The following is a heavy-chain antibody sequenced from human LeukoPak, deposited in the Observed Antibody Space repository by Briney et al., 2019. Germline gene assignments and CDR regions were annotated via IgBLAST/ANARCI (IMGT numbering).Heavy chain of an antibody. CDR3: AKGRGGS. CDR2: IHYSGNF. J-gene: IGHJ5*02. D-gene: IGHD3-10*01. V-gene: IGHV4-30-4*01. CDR1: GGSISRGENY. Sequence: SETLSLTCTVSGGSISRGENYWSWTRQPPEKGLEWIGNIHYSGNFNYNPSLESRVTISLDTSKNQFSLELNSVTAADTAVYFCAKGRGGSWGQGILVTVSS.